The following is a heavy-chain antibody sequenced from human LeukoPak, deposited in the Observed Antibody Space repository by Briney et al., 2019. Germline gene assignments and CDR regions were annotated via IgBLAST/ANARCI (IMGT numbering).Heavy chain of an antibody. Sequence: ASEKVSCKASGYMFTSYGITWVRQAPGQGLEWMGWINTYHSNRNYAQKLQGRVTMTTDTSTGTAYMELRSLTSDDTALYYCARDLRVTTEVRFDYWGQGTLVTVSS. CDR1: GYMFTSYG. J-gene: IGHJ4*02. CDR2: INTYHSNR. CDR3: ARDLRVTTEVRFDY. V-gene: IGHV1-18*01. D-gene: IGHD4-17*01.